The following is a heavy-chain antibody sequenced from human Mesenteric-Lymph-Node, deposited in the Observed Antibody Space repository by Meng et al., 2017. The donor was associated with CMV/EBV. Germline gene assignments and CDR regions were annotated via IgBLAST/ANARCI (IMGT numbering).Heavy chain of an antibody. CDR2: IKQDGSEK. CDR1: GFTFTTSA. Sequence: GESLKISCAASGFTFTTSAMHWVRQAPGKGLEWVANIKQDGSEKYYVDSVKGRFTISRDNAKNSLYLQMNSLRAEDTAVYYCARELQVVPAALYGMDVWGQGTTVTVSS. J-gene: IGHJ6*02. V-gene: IGHV3-7*01. CDR3: ARELQVVPAALYGMDV. D-gene: IGHD2-2*01.